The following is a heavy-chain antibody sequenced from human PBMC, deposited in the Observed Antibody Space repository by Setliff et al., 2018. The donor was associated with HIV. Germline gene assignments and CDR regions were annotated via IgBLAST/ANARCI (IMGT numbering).Heavy chain of an antibody. V-gene: IGHV1-69*10. CDR1: GGPFSSYA. CDR2: IIPNIGVA. CDR3: ARDSGPREGMDV. J-gene: IGHJ6*02. Sequence: SVKVSCKASGGPFSSYAISWVRQAPGQGLEWLGGIIPNIGVANYAQKFQGRVTMTRDTSTSTVYMELSSLRSEDTAVYYCARDSGPREGMDVWGQGTTVTVSS.